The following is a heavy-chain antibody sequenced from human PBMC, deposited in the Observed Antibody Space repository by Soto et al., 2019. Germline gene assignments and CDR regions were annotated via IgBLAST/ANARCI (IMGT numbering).Heavy chain of an antibody. CDR3: AKRRGYSNGEFDY. CDR1: GYTFTSYA. D-gene: IGHD5-18*01. CDR2: INAGNGNT. J-gene: IGHJ4*02. V-gene: IGHV1-3*01. Sequence: ASVKVSCTDSGYTFTSYAMHWVRQAPGQRLEWMGWINAGNGNTKYSQKFQGRVTITRDTSASTAYMELRSLRSDDTAVYYCAKRRGYSNGEFDYWGQGTLVTVSS.